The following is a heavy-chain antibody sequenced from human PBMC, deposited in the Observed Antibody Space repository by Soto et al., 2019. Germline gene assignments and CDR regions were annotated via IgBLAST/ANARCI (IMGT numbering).Heavy chain of an antibody. CDR1: GFTFSSYA. CDR2: ISGSGGST. V-gene: IGHV3-23*01. Sequence: GGSLRLSCAASGFTFSSYAMSWVRQAPGKGLEWVSAISGSGGSTYYADSVKGRFTISRDNSKNTLYLQMNSLRAEDTAVYYCAKAYSSGYYYYGMDVWGQGTTVTVSS. CDR3: AKAYSSGYYYYGMDV. J-gene: IGHJ6*02. D-gene: IGHD3-22*01.